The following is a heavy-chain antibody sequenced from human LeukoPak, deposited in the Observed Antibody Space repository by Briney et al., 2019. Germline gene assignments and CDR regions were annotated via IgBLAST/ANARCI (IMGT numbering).Heavy chain of an antibody. CDR2: IYYSGST. D-gene: IGHD5-12*01. CDR3: ARAGSGYSFDY. CDR1: GGSISSYY. Sequence: SETLSLTCTVPGGSISSYYWSWIRQPPGKGLEWIGYIYYSGSTDYNPSLKGRVTISVDTSKNHFSLKLSSVTAADTAVYYCARAGSGYSFDYWGQGTLVTVSS. J-gene: IGHJ4*02. V-gene: IGHV4-59*01.